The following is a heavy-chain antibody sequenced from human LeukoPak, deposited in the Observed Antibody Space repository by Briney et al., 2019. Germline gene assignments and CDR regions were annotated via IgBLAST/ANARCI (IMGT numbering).Heavy chain of an antibody. Sequence: GASVKVSCKASGYTFTGYYMHWVRQAPGQGLEWMGWINPNSGGTNYAQKFQGRVTMTRDTSISTAYMELSRLRSDDTAVYYCARARRGGVGNWFDPWGQGTLVTVSS. CDR2: INPNSGGT. CDR3: ARARRGGVGNWFDP. V-gene: IGHV1-2*02. D-gene: IGHD3-10*01. CDR1: GYTFTGYY. J-gene: IGHJ5*02.